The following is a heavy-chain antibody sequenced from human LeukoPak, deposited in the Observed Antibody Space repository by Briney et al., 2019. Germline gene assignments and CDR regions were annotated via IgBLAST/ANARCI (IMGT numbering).Heavy chain of an antibody. Sequence: GESLRLSCATSGFTFSSSTFGSYTLNWVRQAPGKGLEWVSSISSTGTYIYYADSGKGRFTISRDNSKNTLFLQTTSLRVEDTAVYYCAKRGGYETMAAFDYWGQGTLVTVSS. CDR1: GFTFSSSTFGSYT. CDR2: ISSTGTYI. CDR3: AKRGGYETMAAFDY. D-gene: IGHD3-10*01. J-gene: IGHJ4*02. V-gene: IGHV3-21*04.